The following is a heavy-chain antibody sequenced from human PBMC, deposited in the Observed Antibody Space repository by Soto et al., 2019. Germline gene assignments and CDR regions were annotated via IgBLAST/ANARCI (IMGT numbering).Heavy chain of an antibody. V-gene: IGHV3-7*01. CDR2: IGTGGREK. CDR3: GISPIAAADISSWFDP. CDR1: GFTFSTYW. D-gene: IGHD6-13*01. J-gene: IGHJ5*02. Sequence: PGGSLRLSCAASGFTFSTYWMHWVRQVPGKGLVWVSSIGTGGREKFYVDSVKGRFTVSRDNAKNSLYLQMNSLRAEDTAVYYCGISPIAAADISSWFDPWGQGTLVTVSS.